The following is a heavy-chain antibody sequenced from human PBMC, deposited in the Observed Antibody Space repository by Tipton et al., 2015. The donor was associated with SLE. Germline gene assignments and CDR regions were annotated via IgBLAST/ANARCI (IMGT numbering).Heavy chain of an antibody. D-gene: IGHD4-17*01. Sequence: TLSLTCTVSGGSISSGSYHWSWIRQPAGKGLEWIGHIYTSGSTNYNPPLKSRVTISVDTSKNQFSLKLSSVTAADTAVYYCARDSTVTHEWYFDLWGRGTLVTVSS. V-gene: IGHV4-61*09. CDR3: ARDSTVTHEWYFDL. J-gene: IGHJ2*01. CDR2: IYTSGST. CDR1: GGSISSGSYH.